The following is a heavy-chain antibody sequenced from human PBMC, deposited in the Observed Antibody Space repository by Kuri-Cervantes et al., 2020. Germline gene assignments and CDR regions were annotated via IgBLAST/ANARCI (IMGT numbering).Heavy chain of an antibody. V-gene: IGHV3-9*01. Sequence: SLRLSCAASGFTFDDYAMHWVRQAPGKGLEWVSGISWNSGSIGYADSVKGRFTISRDNAKNSLYLQMNSLRAEDTALYYCAKEAVAGTSYYYGMDVWGQGTTVTVSS. J-gene: IGHJ6*02. CDR1: GFTFDDYA. CDR3: AKEAVAGTSYYYGMDV. CDR2: ISWNSGSI. D-gene: IGHD6-19*01.